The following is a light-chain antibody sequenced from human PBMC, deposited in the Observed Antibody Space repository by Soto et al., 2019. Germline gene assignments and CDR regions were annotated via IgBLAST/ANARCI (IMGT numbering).Light chain of an antibody. J-gene: IGLJ1*01. CDR3: QSYDSSLTTSDI. V-gene: IGLV1-40*01. CDR1: TSNIGAGYD. CDR2: GNT. Sequence: QSALTQPPSVSGAPGQTVTISCTGSTSNIGAGYDVHWYQQLPGTAPKLLIYGNTNRPSGVPDRFSGSKSGTSASLAITGLQAEDEAHYYCQSYDSSLTTSDIFGTGTKVTVL.